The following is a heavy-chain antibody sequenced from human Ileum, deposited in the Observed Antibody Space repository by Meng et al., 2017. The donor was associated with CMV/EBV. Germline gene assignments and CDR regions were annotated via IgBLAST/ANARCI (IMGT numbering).Heavy chain of an antibody. J-gene: IGHJ4*02. CDR3: ARGGSSSSSKGWFDY. CDR2: IIPIFGTA. CDR1: GGAFSSYG. Sequence: SVKVSCKASGGAFSSYGISWVRQAPGQGLEWMGGIIPIFGTANYAQKFQGRVTITTDESTSTAYMELSSLRSEDTAVYYCARGGSSSSSKGWFDYWGQGTLVTVSS. D-gene: IGHD6-6*01. V-gene: IGHV1-69*05.